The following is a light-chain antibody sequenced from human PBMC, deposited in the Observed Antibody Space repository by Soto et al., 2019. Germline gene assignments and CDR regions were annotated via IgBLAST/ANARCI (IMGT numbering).Light chain of an antibody. J-gene: IGLJ3*02. CDR3: RSYAGSYTFE. V-gene: IGLV2-11*01. CDR1: SSDVGGYNY. CDR2: DVS. Sequence: QSALTQPRSVSGSPGQSVTISCTGTSSDVGGYNYVSWYQQHPGKAPKLMIYDVSKRPSGVPDRFSGSKSGNTASLTISGLQAEDEADYYCRSYAGSYTFEFGGGTKLTVL.